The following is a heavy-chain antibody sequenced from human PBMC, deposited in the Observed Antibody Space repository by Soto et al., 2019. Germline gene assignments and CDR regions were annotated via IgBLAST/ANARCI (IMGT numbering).Heavy chain of an antibody. D-gene: IGHD4-17*01. CDR3: AGDYGVYDWYGMDV. CDR1: GATFRSYA. J-gene: IGHJ6*02. V-gene: IGHV1-69*01. CDR2: ISPIFGST. Sequence: VQLVQSGAEVKKPGSSVKVSCRASGATFRSYAFTWVRQAPGQGLEWMGGISPIFGSTIYARQFQGRVTITADASASTAYLDLNSLSSEDTAVYYCAGDYGVYDWYGMDVWGQGTTVTVSS.